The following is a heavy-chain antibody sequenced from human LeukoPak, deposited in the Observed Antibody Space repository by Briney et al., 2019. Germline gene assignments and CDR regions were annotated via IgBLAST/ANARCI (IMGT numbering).Heavy chain of an antibody. J-gene: IGHJ4*02. V-gene: IGHV1-69*13. CDR3: ARAHRQLERLGRYYFDY. CDR1: GYTFTGYY. CDR2: IIPIFGTA. D-gene: IGHD1-1*01. Sequence: SVKVSCKASGYTFTGYYMHWVRQAPGQGLEWMGGIIPIFGTANYAQKFQGRVTITADESTSTAYMELSSLRSEDTAVYYCARAHRQLERLGRYYFDYWGQGTLVTVSS.